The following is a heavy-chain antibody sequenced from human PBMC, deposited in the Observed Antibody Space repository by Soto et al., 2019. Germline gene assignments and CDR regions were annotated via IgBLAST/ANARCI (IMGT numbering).Heavy chain of an antibody. J-gene: IGHJ4*02. CDR1: GFTFSSYG. D-gene: IGHD3-22*01. CDR2: IWYDGSNK. V-gene: IGHV3-33*01. Sequence: QVQLVESGGGVVQPGRSLRLSCAASGFTFSSYGMHWVRQAPGTGLEWVAVIWYDGSNKYYADSLKGRFTISRDNSKHTQYLQMNSRRAEDTAVYYCARGRPTYYYDSSGYSWGYWGQGTLVTVSS. CDR3: ARGRPTYYYDSSGYSWGY.